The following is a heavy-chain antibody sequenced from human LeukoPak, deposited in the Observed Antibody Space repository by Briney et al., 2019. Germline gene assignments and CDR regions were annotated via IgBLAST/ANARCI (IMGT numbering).Heavy chain of an antibody. CDR2: ISWESAII. V-gene: IGHV3-9*01. CDR3: AKVRSPADRAAAFDF. CDR1: GFKFDEYA. J-gene: IGHJ3*01. Sequence: PGGSLRLSCAASGFKFDEYAMHWVRLPPGKGLEWVSGISWESAIIGYGDSVKGRFTTSRDNAKNPLYLQMNSLPAEDTALYCCAKVRSPADRAAAFDFWGQGTMVTVSS. D-gene: IGHD1-14*01.